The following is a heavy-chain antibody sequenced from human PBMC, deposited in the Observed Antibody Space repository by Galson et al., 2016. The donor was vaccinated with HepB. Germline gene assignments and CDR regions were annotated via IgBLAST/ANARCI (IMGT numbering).Heavy chain of an antibody. D-gene: IGHD2-2*01. J-gene: IGHJ6*02. V-gene: IGHV1-46*01. CDR3: ARGYCSATDCYAGLGLDV. CDR1: GYAFTTYY. CDR2: INPNGGST. Sequence: SVKVSCKALGYAFTTYYIHWIRQAPGQGLEWVGIINPNGGSTTFAQRFQGRVTMTRDTSTSTVYIELSSLRSEDTAVYYCARGYCSATDCYAGLGLDVWGQGTTVTVS.